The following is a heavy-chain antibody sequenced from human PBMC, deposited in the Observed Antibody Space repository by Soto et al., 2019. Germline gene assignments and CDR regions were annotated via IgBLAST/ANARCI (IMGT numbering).Heavy chain of an antibody. D-gene: IGHD1-1*01. J-gene: IGHJ1*01. CDR1: GYNFFDYG. Sequence: QIQLVQSGAEVKKPGASVKVSCKASGYNFFDYGVNWVRQAPGQGLEWMGWVSPKSGNTDFARKVQGRVTMTADTSTNTAYLELRGLRSDDTAVYYCARGRTVSSIGPLLVWGQGTLVSDSS. V-gene: IGHV1-18*01. CDR2: VSPKSGNT. CDR3: ARGRTVSSIGPLLV.